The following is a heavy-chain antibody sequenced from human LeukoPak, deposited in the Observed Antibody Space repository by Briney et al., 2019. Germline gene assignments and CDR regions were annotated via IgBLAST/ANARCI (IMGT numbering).Heavy chain of an antibody. CDR3: ARGRNVLRFLEWKQYYYMDV. D-gene: IGHD3-3*01. CDR1: GGSISTSNYY. CDR2: INHSGST. Sequence: SSETLSLTCTVSGGSISTSNYYWSWIRQPPGKGLEWIGEINHSGSTNYNPSLKSRVTISVDTSKNQFSLKLSSVTAADTAVYYCARGRNVLRFLEWKQYYYMDVWGKGTTVTVSS. J-gene: IGHJ6*03. V-gene: IGHV4-39*07.